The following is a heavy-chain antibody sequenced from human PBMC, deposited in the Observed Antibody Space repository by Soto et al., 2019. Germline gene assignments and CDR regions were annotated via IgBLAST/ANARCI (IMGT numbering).Heavy chain of an antibody. CDR2: IKQDGSEK. D-gene: IGHD2-15*01. V-gene: IGHV3-7*01. J-gene: IGHJ6*02. CDR1: GFTFSSYW. Sequence: GGSLRLSCAASGFTFSSYWMSWVRQAPGKGLEWVANIKQDGSEKYYVDSVKGRFTISRDNAKNSLYLQMNSLRAEDTAVFYCSGGSPGYYYAMDVWGQGTTVTVSS. CDR3: SGGSPGYYYAMDV.